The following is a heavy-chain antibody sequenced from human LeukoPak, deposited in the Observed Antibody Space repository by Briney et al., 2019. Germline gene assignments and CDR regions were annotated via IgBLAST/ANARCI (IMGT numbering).Heavy chain of an antibody. CDR1: GFSLDDYA. CDR2: ISWDSGNQ. D-gene: IGHD3-16*01. J-gene: IGHJ3*01. V-gene: IGHV3-9*01. CDR3: VKDTGFGLVKDAFHV. Sequence: AGRSLRLSCVGSGFSLDDYAMHWVRQVPGKGMEWVSSISWDSGNQAYTDSVKGRFTICRDNDKNSLYLQMNSLRPEDTALYYCVKDTGFGLVKDAFHVWGQGTVVTVSS.